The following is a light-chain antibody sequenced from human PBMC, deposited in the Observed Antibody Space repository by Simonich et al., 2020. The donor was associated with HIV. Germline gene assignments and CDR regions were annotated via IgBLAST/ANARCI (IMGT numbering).Light chain of an antibody. Sequence: QSSLTQPASVSGSPGQSITISCTGSSSNIGAGYDVHWYQQLPGTAPKLLIYGNSNRPSVVPDRFSGSKSGTSASLAITGLQAEDEADYYCQSYDSSLSGLVFGGGTKLTVL. CDR3: QSYDSSLSGLV. V-gene: IGLV1-40*01. CDR1: SSNIGAGYD. J-gene: IGLJ3*02. CDR2: GNS.